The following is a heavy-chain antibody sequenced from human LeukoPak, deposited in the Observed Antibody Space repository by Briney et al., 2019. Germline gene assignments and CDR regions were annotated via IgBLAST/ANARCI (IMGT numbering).Heavy chain of an antibody. CDR2: IIPIFGTA. J-gene: IGHJ6*03. CDR1: GGTFSSYA. CDR3: ARGYSSSWYGGYYYLDV. D-gene: IGHD6-13*01. Sequence: GSSVKVSCKASGGTFSSYAISWVRQAPGQGLEWMGGIIPIFGTANYAQKFQGRVTITADKSTSTAYMELSSLRSEDTAVYYCARGYSSSWYGGYYYLDVWGKGTTVTISS. V-gene: IGHV1-69*06.